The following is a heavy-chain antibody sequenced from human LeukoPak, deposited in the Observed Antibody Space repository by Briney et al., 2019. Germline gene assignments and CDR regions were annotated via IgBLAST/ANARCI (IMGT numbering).Heavy chain of an antibody. CDR2: IYYSGST. Sequence: PSETLSLTCTVSGGSISSSRYYWGWIRQPPGKGLEWIGSIYYSGSTYYNPSLKRRVTIFVDTSNNQFSLKLTSVTAADTAVYYCARLTHSYYYDTRGYYSYYYMDVWGKGTTVTVSS. D-gene: IGHD3-22*01. V-gene: IGHV4-39*01. CDR3: ARLTHSYYYDTRGYYSYYYMDV. J-gene: IGHJ6*03. CDR1: GGSISSSRYY.